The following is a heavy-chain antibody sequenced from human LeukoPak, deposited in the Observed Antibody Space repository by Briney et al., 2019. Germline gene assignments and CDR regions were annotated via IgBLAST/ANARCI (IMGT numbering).Heavy chain of an antibody. CDR2: IIPIFGTA. Sequence: ASVKVSCKASGGTFSSYAISWVRQAPGQGLEWMGGIIPIFGTANYAQKFQGRVTITADESTSTAYMELSSLRSEDTAVYYCARKLSSGSYMSYWGQGTLATASS. V-gene: IGHV1-69*01. CDR3: ARKLSSGSYMSY. CDR1: GGTFSSYA. D-gene: IGHD1-26*01. J-gene: IGHJ4*02.